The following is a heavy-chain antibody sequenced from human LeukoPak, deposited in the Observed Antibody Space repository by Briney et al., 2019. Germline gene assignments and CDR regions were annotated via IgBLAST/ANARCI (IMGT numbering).Heavy chain of an antibody. V-gene: IGHV3-74*01. D-gene: IGHD3-10*02. J-gene: IGHJ4*02. CDR2: INSDGSST. CDR3: SRGFFVRAGLIGSPEY. Sequence: GGSLRLSCVTSGFTFSNYWMHWVRQAPGKGLVWVSRINSDGSSTSYADSVKGRFTISRDNAKNTLSLQMNSLRAEDTAVYYCSRGFFVRAGLIGSPEYWGQGTLVTVSS. CDR1: GFTFSNYW.